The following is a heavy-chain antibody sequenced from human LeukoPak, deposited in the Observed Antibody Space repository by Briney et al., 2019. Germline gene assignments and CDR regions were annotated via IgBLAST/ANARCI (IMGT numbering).Heavy chain of an antibody. D-gene: IGHD3-10*01. V-gene: IGHV3-9*03. CDR1: GFTFDDYA. CDR3: AKDRAMVRGVLFDY. J-gene: IGHJ4*02. CDR2: ISWNSGSI. Sequence: GRSLRLSCAASGFTFDDYAMHWVRQAPGKGLEWVSGISWNSGSIGYADSVKGRLTISRDNAKNSLYLQMNSLRAEDMALYYCAKDRAMVRGVLFDYWGQGTLVTVSS.